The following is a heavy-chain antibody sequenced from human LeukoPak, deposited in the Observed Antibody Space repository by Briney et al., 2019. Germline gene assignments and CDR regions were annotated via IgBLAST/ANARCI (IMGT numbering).Heavy chain of an antibody. CDR2: IIPIFGTA. CDR3: AKSLPRNRVPASWSYYMDV. D-gene: IGHD2-2*01. J-gene: IGHJ6*03. V-gene: IGHV1-69*13. CDR1: GGTFSSYA. Sequence: SVKVSCKASGGTFSSYAISWVRQAPGQGLEWMGGIIPIFGTANYAQKFQGRVTITADESTSTAYMELSSLRSEDTAVYYCAKSLPRNRVPASWSYYMDVWGKGTTVTVSS.